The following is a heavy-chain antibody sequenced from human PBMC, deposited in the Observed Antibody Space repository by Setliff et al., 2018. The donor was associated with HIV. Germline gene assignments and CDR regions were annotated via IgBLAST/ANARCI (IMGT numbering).Heavy chain of an antibody. Sequence: ASVKVSCKSSGYTFNDYFIHWVRQVPGQGLEWMGWINPNSGDTNYAQKFQGRVTMTRDTSISTLYMDLNRLTSDDTAVYYCALANIVSTARWNHWGRGTLVTVSS. CDR3: ALANIVSTARWNH. D-gene: IGHD1-1*01. CDR1: GYTFNDYF. V-gene: IGHV1-2*02. CDR2: INPNSGDT. J-gene: IGHJ4*02.